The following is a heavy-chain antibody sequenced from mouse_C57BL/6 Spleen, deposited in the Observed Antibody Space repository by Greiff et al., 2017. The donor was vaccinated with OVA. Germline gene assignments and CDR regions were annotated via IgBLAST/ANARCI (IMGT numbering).Heavy chain of an antibody. CDR2: IYPGDGDT. J-gene: IGHJ2*01. CDR3: ARYGNCEEYFDY. Sequence: VQLQQSGPELVKPGASVKISCKASGYAFSSSWMNWVKQRPGQGLAWIGWIYPGDGDTNYNGKFKGKATLTADKSSSSAYLQLSRLTSEDSAVYSCARYGNCEEYFDYWGQGTTLTVSS. CDR1: GYAFSSSW. D-gene: IGHD2-1*01. V-gene: IGHV1-82*01.